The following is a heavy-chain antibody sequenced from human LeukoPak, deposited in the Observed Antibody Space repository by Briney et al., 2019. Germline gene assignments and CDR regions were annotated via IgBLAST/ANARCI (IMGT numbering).Heavy chain of an antibody. D-gene: IGHD5-18*01. J-gene: IGHJ4*02. CDR2: ISSDGSAI. CDR3: ARNSPLSRGYSYGGDY. V-gene: IGHV3-11*01. Sequence: GGSLRLSCAASGFTFSDYYMSWIRQAPGKGLEWVPYISSDGSAIYYANSVKGRFTISRDNAKNSLYLQMNSLRAEDTAVYYCARNSPLSRGYSYGGDYWGQGTLVTVSS. CDR1: GFTFSDYY.